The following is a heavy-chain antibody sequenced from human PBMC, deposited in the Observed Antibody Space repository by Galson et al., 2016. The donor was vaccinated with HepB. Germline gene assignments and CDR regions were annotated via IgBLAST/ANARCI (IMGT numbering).Heavy chain of an antibody. CDR3: VSLVGVASAFDI. J-gene: IGHJ3*02. CDR2: VYDDGNHE. Sequence: SLRLSCAASGFTFSGYSMHWIRHAPGKGLVWVSGVYDDGNHERYADSVKGRFTISRDNAKNTLYLQMKSLRAEDTAVYYCVSLVGVASAFDIWGQGTVVTVSS. D-gene: IGHD1-26*01. V-gene: IGHV3-74*01. CDR1: GFTFSGYS.